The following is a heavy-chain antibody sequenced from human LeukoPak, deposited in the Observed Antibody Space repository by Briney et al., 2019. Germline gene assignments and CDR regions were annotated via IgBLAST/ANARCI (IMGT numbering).Heavy chain of an antibody. CDR3: ARLLGMVTTYDI. Sequence: GGSLILSCAASGFTFSSHWMSWVRQAPGKGLQWVASIKQDGSEIHYVDSVRGRFTISRDNAENSLYLQMNSLRAEDTAVYYCARLLGMVTTYDIWGQGTMVTVSS. CDR1: GFTFSSHW. CDR2: IKQDGSEI. J-gene: IGHJ3*02. D-gene: IGHD5-24*01. V-gene: IGHV3-7*04.